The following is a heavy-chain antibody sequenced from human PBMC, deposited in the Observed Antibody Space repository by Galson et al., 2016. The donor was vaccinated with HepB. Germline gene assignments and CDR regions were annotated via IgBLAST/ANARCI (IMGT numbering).Heavy chain of an antibody. V-gene: IGHV4-34*01. Sequence: SETLSLTYAVYVESFSGFHWSWIRQPPGKGLEWVGEINHSGTTNCNTSLKSRVTISVDTSKNQFSLKLTSVTAADTAIYYCARAYYDFRSASNYGMDVWGKGTTVIVSS. CDR1: VESFSGFH. CDR2: INHSGTT. D-gene: IGHD3-3*01. CDR3: ARAYYDFRSASNYGMDV. J-gene: IGHJ6*04.